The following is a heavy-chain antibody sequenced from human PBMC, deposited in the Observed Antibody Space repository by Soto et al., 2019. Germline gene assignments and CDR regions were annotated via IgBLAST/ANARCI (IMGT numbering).Heavy chain of an antibody. CDR3: ASGDSIAARPDGFYYYYGMDV. J-gene: IGHJ6*02. V-gene: IGHV4-31*03. D-gene: IGHD6-6*01. CDR1: GGSISSVGYY. Sequence: TMSLSCTVSGGSISSVGYYWSWIRKHPGKGLEWIGYIYYSGSTYYNPSLKSRVTISVDTSKNQFSLKLSSVTAADTAVYYCASGDSIAARPDGFYYYYGMDVWGQGTTVTVSS. CDR2: IYYSGST.